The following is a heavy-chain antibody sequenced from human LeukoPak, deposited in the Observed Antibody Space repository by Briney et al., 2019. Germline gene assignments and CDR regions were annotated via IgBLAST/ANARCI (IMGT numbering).Heavy chain of an antibody. CDR1: GFTFNNYI. Sequence: PGGSLRLSCAASGFTFNNYIMNWVRQAPGKGLEWVSSISSSSDYIYYADSVKGRFTISRDNAKNSLYLQMNSLRAEDTAVYYCARNYYDYLERSSGGGYWGQGTLVTVSS. J-gene: IGHJ4*02. CDR2: ISSSSDYI. CDR3: ARNYYDYLERSSGGGY. V-gene: IGHV3-21*01. D-gene: IGHD3-3*01.